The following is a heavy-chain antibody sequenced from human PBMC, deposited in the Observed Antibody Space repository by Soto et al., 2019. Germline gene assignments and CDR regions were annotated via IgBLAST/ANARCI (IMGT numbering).Heavy chain of an antibody. V-gene: IGHV1-69*02. CDR1: GDTFNFYS. D-gene: IGHD3-10*01. J-gene: IGHJ4*02. CDR2: VNPILSMS. CDR3: ASSYGSGYRAFDY. Sequence: QVQLVQSGAEVKRPGSSVKVSCKASGDTFNFYSINWVRQAPGVGLEWVGRVNPILSMSNYAQRFQGRVTMTEDKSTSTAYMELRSLRSEDTAIYYCASSYGSGYRAFDYWGKGALVTVSS.